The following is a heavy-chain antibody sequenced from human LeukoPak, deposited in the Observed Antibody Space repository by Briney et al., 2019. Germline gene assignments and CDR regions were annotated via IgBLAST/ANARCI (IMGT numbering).Heavy chain of an antibody. CDR2: ISYDGSNK. CDR1: GFTFSSYG. CDR3: ARPRRKDAFDI. J-gene: IGHJ3*02. Sequence: SLRLSCAASGFTFSSYGMHWVRQAPGKGLEWVAVISYDGSNKYYADSVKGRFTISRDNSKNTLYLQMNSLRAEDTAVYYCARPRRKDAFDIWGQGTMVTVSS. V-gene: IGHV3-30*03.